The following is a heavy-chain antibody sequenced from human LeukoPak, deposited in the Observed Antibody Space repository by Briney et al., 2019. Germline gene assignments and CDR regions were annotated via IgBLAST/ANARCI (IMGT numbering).Heavy chain of an antibody. Sequence: SETLSLTCVVSGDSISSSKWWSWVRQPPGKGLEWIGEIYHSGSTNYNPSLKSRVTISVDKSKNQFSLKLSSVTAADTAVYYCASLYSYGYLRDYWGQGTLVTVSS. CDR1: GDSISSSKW. J-gene: IGHJ4*02. V-gene: IGHV4-4*02. CDR3: ASLYSYGYLRDY. CDR2: IYHSGST. D-gene: IGHD5-18*01.